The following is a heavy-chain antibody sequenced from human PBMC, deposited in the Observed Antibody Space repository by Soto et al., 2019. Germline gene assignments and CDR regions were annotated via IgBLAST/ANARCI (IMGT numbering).Heavy chain of an antibody. D-gene: IGHD2-2*01. CDR1: GFTVSSNY. CDR3: ARDLDCSSTSCYGGLGAFDI. CDR2: IYSGGST. V-gene: IGHV3-53*05. J-gene: IGHJ3*02. Sequence: GGALRLSCAASGFTVSSNYMSWVRQAPGKGLEWVSVIYSGGSTYYADSVKGRFTISRDNSKNTLYLQMGSLRAEDMAVYYCARDLDCSSTSCYGGLGAFDIWGQGTMVTVSS.